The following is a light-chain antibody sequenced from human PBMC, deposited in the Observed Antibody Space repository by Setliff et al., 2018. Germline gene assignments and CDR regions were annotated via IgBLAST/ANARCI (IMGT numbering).Light chain of an antibody. V-gene: IGLV2-14*02. Sequence: QSALAQPASVSGSPGQSITISCTGSSSDVETYNIVSWYQQHPGKAPKILIYQVNQRPSGVSDRFSGSKSGNTASLTISGLQAEDEADYYCSSYSSRTTLDVFGTGTKGTVL. J-gene: IGLJ1*01. CDR3: SSYSSRTTLDV. CDR2: QVN. CDR1: SSDVETYNI.